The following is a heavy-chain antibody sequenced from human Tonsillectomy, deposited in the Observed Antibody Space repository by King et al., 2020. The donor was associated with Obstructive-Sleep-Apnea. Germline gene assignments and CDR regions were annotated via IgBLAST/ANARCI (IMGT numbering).Heavy chain of an antibody. D-gene: IGHD5-24*01. V-gene: IGHV4-31*03. J-gene: IGHJ3*01. CDR1: GGSITTDGYY. Sequence: VQLQESGPGLVRPSQTLSLTCTVSGGSITTDGYYWNWIRQHPGKGLEWIGCILNMENTYYNPSLKSRVTISGDSSKNQFSLNLNSVSAADTAVYYCAAGGDAYKAGAWGQGTMVTVSS. CDR3: AAGGDAYKAGA. CDR2: ILNMENT.